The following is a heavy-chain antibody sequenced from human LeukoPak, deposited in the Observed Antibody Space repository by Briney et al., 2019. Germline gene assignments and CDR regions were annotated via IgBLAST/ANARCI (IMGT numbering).Heavy chain of an antibody. Sequence: GASVKVSCKASGGTFSSYAISWVRQAPGQGLEWMGWMNPNSGNTGYAQKFQGRVTMTRNTSISTAYMELSSLRSEDTAVYYCARGRLIGYSSGWYSFDYWGQGTLVTVSS. CDR1: GGTFSSYA. CDR2: MNPNSGNT. V-gene: IGHV1-8*02. D-gene: IGHD6-19*01. CDR3: ARGRLIGYSSGWYSFDY. J-gene: IGHJ4*02.